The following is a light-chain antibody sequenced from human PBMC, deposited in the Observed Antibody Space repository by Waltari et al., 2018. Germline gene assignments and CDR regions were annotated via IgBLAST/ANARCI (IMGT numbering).Light chain of an antibody. CDR1: RSNIGNNA. Sequence: QSVLTQTPSVSEAPRQRVTISCSGSRSNIGNNAVNWYQQVPGKAPKLLVFADALLPSGVSDRFSGSKSGTSASLAISGLRSEDEGVYFCAAWDDSLKGVLFGGGTKLTVL. J-gene: IGLJ2*01. CDR3: AAWDDSLKGVL. V-gene: IGLV1-36*01. CDR2: ADA.